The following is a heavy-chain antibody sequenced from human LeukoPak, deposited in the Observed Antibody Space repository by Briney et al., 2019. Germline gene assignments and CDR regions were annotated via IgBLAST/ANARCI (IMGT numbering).Heavy chain of an antibody. V-gene: IGHV4-59*01. CDR2: IYYSGST. CDR1: GGSISSYY. D-gene: IGHD3-10*01. Sequence: PSETLSLTCTVSGGSISSYYWSWIRQPPGKGLEWIGYIYYSGSTNYNPSLKSRVTISVDTSKNQFSLKLSSVTAADTAVHYCARVGDVSDAFDIWGQGTMVTVSS. J-gene: IGHJ3*02. CDR3: ARVGDVSDAFDI.